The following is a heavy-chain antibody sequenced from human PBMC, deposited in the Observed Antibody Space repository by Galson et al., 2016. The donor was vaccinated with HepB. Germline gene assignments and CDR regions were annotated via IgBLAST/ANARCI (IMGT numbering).Heavy chain of an antibody. D-gene: IGHD3-3*01. CDR3: AGGLFGGLGAVYFDY. CDR1: GFTVSNNY. Sequence: SLRLSCAASGFTVSNNYMTWVRQAPGKGLEWVSIIYKGGTTYAADSVKGRFTISRDNSKNTVYLQMNSLRVDDTAVYYCAGGLFGGLGAVYFDYWGQGTLVTVSS. CDR2: IYKGGTT. J-gene: IGHJ4*02. V-gene: IGHV3-53*01.